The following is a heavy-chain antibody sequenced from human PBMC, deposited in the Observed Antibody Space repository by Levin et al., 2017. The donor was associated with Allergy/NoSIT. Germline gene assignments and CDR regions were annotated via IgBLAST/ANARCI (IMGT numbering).Heavy chain of an antibody. CDR1: GFTFSDYY. Sequence: GGSLRLSCAASGFTFSDYYMSWIRQAPGKGLEWVSYISSSGSTIYYADSVKGRFTISRDNAKNSLYLQMNSLRAEDTAVYYCAREDSSSAVPYYYYGMDVWGQGTTVTVSS. CDR3: AREDSSSAVPYYYYGMDV. J-gene: IGHJ6*02. D-gene: IGHD6-6*01. V-gene: IGHV3-11*01. CDR2: ISSSGSTI.